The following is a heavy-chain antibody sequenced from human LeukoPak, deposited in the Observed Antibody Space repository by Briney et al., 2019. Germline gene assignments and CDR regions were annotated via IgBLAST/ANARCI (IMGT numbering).Heavy chain of an antibody. CDR3: ARSDSSGDYYVWFDY. J-gene: IGHJ4*02. Sequence: AAVKVSCKASGYSFTGYYMHWVRLAPGPGLEWMGWININSGGTNYAQKCQGRVTMTSDTSTSTAYMELSRLRADDTAVYYCARSDSSGDYYVWFDYWGQGTLVTVSS. CDR2: ININSGGT. CDR1: GYSFTGYY. D-gene: IGHD3-22*01. V-gene: IGHV1-2*02.